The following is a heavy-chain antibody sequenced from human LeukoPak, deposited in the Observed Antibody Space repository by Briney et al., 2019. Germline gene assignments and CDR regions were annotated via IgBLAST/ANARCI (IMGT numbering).Heavy chain of an antibody. D-gene: IGHD3-16*01. V-gene: IGHV3-74*01. CDR1: GFTVNTYW. Sequence: GGSLRLSCAVSGFTVNTYWLHWVRQGPGTGLVWVSHINSDGRVSSYADSVRGRSTISKDSAKNTLYLEINNLRAEDTALYYCARSYNYKFDYWGQGTLVTVSS. CDR3: ARSYNYKFDY. CDR2: INSDGRVS. J-gene: IGHJ4*02.